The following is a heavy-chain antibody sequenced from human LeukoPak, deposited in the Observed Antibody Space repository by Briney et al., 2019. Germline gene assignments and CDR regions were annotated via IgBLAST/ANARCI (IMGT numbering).Heavy chain of an antibody. J-gene: IGHJ4*02. CDR1: GFTFSTYS. CDR2: ISSSSRTI. D-gene: IGHD3-22*01. CDR3: ARGGYYSTCAY. V-gene: IGHV3-48*01. Sequence: GGSLRLSCVASGFTFSTYSMNWVRQAPGTGLEWIAYISSSSRTIYYADSVKGRFTISRDNAENSLYLQMNSLRVEDTAVYYCARGGYYSTCAYWGQGTLVTVSS.